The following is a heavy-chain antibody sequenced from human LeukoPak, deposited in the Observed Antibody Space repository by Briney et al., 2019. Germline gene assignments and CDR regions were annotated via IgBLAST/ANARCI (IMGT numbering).Heavy chain of an antibody. Sequence: PGGSLRLSCTASGFTLSSYSMNWARQAPGKGLEWVSYISSSSSTIYYADSVKGRFTISRDNAKNSLYLQMNSLRAEDTAVYYCASEMGDYWGQGTLVTVSS. D-gene: IGHD2-8*01. CDR3: ASEMGDY. CDR2: ISSSSSTI. CDR1: GFTLSSYS. V-gene: IGHV3-48*01. J-gene: IGHJ4*02.